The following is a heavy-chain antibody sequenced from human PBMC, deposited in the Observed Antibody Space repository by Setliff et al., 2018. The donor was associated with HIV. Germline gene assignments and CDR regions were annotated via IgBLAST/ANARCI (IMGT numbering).Heavy chain of an antibody. V-gene: IGHV1-2*02. Sequence: VASVKVSCKASGYTFTGHNLHWVRQAPGQGLEWLGWVNPNSGDAIYAQNFQGRVTMTRDTSINAAYMELRGLRSDDTAVYYCARNFGLSPSGKYYYYYGMDIWGQGTTVTVSS. D-gene: IGHD3-10*01. CDR3: ARNFGLSPSGKYYYYYGMDI. CDR1: GYTFTGHN. J-gene: IGHJ6*02. CDR2: VNPNSGDA.